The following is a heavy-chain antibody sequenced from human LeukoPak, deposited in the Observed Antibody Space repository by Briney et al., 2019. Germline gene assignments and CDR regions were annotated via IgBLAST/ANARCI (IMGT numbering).Heavy chain of an antibody. CDR2: TYPGDSDT. CDR1: GYSFTNYW. CDR3: ARQGTIVAGTLGTTFDY. J-gene: IGHJ4*02. D-gene: IGHD5-12*01. Sequence: GESLKISCKASGYSFTNYWIGWVRQMPGKGLEWMGITYPGDSDTKYSPSFQGQVTTSADKSINTAYLRWSSLRASDTAMYYCARQGTIVAGTLGTTFDYWGQGTLLTVSP. V-gene: IGHV5-51*01.